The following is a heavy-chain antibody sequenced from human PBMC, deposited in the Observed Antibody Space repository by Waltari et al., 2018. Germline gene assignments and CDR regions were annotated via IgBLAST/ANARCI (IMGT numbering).Heavy chain of an antibody. V-gene: IGHV4-34*01. CDR3: ARGQYCSGGSCYGGARWFDP. Sequence: QVQLQQWGAGLLKPSETLSLTCAVYGGSFSGYYWSWIRQPPGKGLEWIGEINHSGSTNSHPSLKGRVTIPVDTSKNQFALKLGSVTAADTAVYDCARGQYCSGGSCYGGARWFDPWGQGTLVTVSS. D-gene: IGHD2-15*01. CDR2: INHSGST. J-gene: IGHJ5*02. CDR1: GGSFSGYY.